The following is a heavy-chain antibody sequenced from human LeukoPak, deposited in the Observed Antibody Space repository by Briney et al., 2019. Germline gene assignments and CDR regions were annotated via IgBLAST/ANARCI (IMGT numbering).Heavy chain of an antibody. CDR3: AREPNRARSGYLNWFDP. CDR1: GYTFTSYY. D-gene: IGHD3-22*01. CDR2: INPSGGST. J-gene: IGHJ5*02. V-gene: IGHV1-46*01. Sequence: GASVKVSCKASGYTFTSYYMHWVRQAPGQGLEWMGIINPSGGSTSYAQKFQGRVTMTRDMSTSTVYMELSSLRSEDTAVYYCAREPNRARSGYLNWFDPWGQGTLVTVSS.